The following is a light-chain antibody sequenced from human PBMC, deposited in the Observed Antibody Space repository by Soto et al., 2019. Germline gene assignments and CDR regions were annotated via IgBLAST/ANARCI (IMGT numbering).Light chain of an antibody. J-gene: IGKJ1*01. Sequence: IVMTQSPATLSVSPGERVILSCRASQSVNSDLAWYQQKPGQAPRILIHGASSRATGIPARFRGSGAGTDLSHTITSLQSEDFAIYFCQEYNNWPRWTFGQRTKVDIK. CDR3: QEYNNWPRWT. CDR1: QSVNSD. V-gene: IGKV3-15*01. CDR2: GAS.